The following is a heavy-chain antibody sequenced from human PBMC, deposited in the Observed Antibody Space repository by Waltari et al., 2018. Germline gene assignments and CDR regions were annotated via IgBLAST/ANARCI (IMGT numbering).Heavy chain of an antibody. V-gene: IGHV3-30-3*01. Sequence: CAASGFTFSSYAMHWVRQAPGKGLEWVAVISYDGSNKYYADSVKGRFTISRDNSKNTLYLQMNSLRAEDTAVYYCARERVTGDPFDYWGQGTLVTVSS. CDR3: ARERVTGDPFDY. CDR2: ISYDGSNK. J-gene: IGHJ4*02. D-gene: IGHD7-27*01. CDR1: GFTFSSYA.